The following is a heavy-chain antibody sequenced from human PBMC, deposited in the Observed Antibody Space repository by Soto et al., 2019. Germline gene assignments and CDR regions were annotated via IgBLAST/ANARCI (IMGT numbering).Heavy chain of an antibody. D-gene: IGHD1-26*01. CDR1: GGSISSGRYY. V-gene: IGHV4-61*01. CDR3: ARFSGSFDP. Sequence: XTLSLTCTVSGGSISSGRYYWSWIRQPPGKGLEWIWYIYYSGSTNYNPSLKSRVTISVETSKNQFYMKLSSVTSADTAVYYCARFSGSFDPWGQGTLVTVS. CDR2: IYYSGST. J-gene: IGHJ5*02.